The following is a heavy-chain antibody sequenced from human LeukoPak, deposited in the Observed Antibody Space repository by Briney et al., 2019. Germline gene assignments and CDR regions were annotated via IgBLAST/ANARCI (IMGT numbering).Heavy chain of an antibody. D-gene: IGHD2-15*01. J-gene: IGHJ4*02. CDR3: AKHGLPLVVISAPLDY. V-gene: IGHV3-23*01. CDR1: GFTFSSYA. Sequence: GGSLRLSCAASGFTFSSYAMSWVRQAPGKGLEWVSAISGSGGSTYYADSVKGRFTISRDNSKNTVYLQMNSLRAEDAAVYYCAKHGLPLVVISAPLDYWGQGTLVTVAS. CDR2: ISGSGGST.